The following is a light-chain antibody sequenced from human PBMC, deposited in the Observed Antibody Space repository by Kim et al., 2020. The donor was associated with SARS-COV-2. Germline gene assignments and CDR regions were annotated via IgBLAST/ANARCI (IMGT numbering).Light chain of an antibody. CDR1: QSVLYSSNNKNY. CDR3: QQYYSSPWT. CDR2: WAS. Sequence: PTINCGSGQSVLYSSNNKNYLAWYQHKPGQPPKLLIYWASTRESGVPDRFNASGSGTHFTLTISSLQAEDVAIYYCQQYYSSPWTFGQGTKVDIK. V-gene: IGKV4-1*01. J-gene: IGKJ1*01.